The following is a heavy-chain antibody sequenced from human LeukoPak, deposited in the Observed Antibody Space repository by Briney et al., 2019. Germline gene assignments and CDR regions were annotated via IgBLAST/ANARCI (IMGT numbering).Heavy chain of an antibody. CDR3: AREREQLVKDYYYYYMDV. CDR1: GGSIRSGDYY. J-gene: IGHJ6*03. D-gene: IGHD6-6*01. Sequence: PSETLSLTCTVSGGSIRSGDYYWSWIRQPPGKGLEWIGYIYYSGSTYYNPSLKSRVTISVDTSKNQFSLKLSSVTAADTAVYYCAREREQLVKDYYYYYMDVWGKGTTVTVSS. CDR2: IYYSGST. V-gene: IGHV4-30-4*01.